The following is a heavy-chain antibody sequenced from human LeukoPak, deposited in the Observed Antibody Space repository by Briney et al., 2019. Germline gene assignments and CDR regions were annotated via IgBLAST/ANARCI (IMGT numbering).Heavy chain of an antibody. CDR1: AYSISSDYN. CDR2: IYLRGST. Sequence: SDTLSLTCAVTAYSISSDYNWGWIRQPPGKGLLWIGSIYLRGSTYYKSSLKSQVTISIDTSKNQFSLKAASVTAADTAVYYCARHSETIVGSVDFWGQGTLVTVSS. J-gene: IGHJ4*02. CDR3: ARHSETIVGSVDF. D-gene: IGHD3-3*01. V-gene: IGHV4-38-2*01.